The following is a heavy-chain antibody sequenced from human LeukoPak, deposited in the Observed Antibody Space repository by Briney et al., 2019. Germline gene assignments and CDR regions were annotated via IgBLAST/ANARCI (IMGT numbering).Heavy chain of an antibody. D-gene: IGHD6-19*01. CDR3: AIAVAGTLGH. Sequence: SETLSLTCTVSGYSISSGYYWGWIRQPPGKGLEWIGSIYHSGSTYYNPSLKSRVTISVDTSKNQFSLKLSSVTAADTAVYYCAIAVAGTLGHWGQGTLVTVSS. CDR1: GYSISSGYY. CDR2: IYHSGST. J-gene: IGHJ4*02. V-gene: IGHV4-38-2*02.